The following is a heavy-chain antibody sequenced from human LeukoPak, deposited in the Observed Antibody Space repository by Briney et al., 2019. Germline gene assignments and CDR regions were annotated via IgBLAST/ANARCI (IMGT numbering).Heavy chain of an antibody. Sequence: SETLSLTCGVYGGSFSGYYWSWLRQPPGKGLEWIGEISHSESTNYNPSLKSRVTMSVDTSKNQFSLKLSSVTAADTAVYYCARVTGYVMEDYFDYWGQGTLVTVSS. V-gene: IGHV4-34*01. D-gene: IGHD6-13*01. CDR2: ISHSEST. CDR1: GGSFSGYY. J-gene: IGHJ4*02. CDR3: ARVTGYVMEDYFDY.